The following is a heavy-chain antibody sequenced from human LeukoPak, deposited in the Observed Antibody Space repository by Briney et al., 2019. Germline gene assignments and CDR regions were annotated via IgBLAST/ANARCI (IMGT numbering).Heavy chain of an antibody. D-gene: IGHD2-15*01. CDR2: IYYSGST. J-gene: IGHJ4*02. CDR1: GGSISSGSYY. V-gene: IGHV4-39*01. CDR3: ARRPNGSFDY. Sequence: SETLSLTCTVSGGSISSGSYYWGWIRQPPGKGLEWIGSIYYSGSTYYNPSLKSRVSISIDASKNQFSLDLRSVTAADTAVYYCARRPNGSFDYWGQGTLVTVSS.